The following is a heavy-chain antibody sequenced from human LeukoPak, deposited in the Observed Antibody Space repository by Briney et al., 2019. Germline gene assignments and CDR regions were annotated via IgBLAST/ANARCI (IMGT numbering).Heavy chain of an antibody. CDR3: ARAWIVGATWLFDY. J-gene: IGHJ4*02. D-gene: IGHD1-26*01. V-gene: IGHV4-34*01. CDR1: GGSFSGYY. Sequence: SETLSLTCAVYGGSFSGYYWSWIRQPPGKGLEWIGEINHRGSTNYNPSLKSRVTISVDTSKNQFSLKLSSVTAADTAVYYCARAWIVGATWLFDYWGQGTLVTVSS. CDR2: INHRGST.